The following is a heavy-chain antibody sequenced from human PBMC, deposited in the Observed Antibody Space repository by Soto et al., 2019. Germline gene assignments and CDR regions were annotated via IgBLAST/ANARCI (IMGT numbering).Heavy chain of an antibody. Sequence: TLSLTCAVYGWSFSVYYWSWIRQPPGKALEWLTLIYWDDDKHYSSSLKSRLTVTKDTSENQVVLTMTNVDPVDTATYYCAHRGVGTTHFDYWGQGTLVTVSS. V-gene: IGHV2-5*08. J-gene: IGHJ4*02. CDR1: GWSFSVYYWS. CDR2: IYWDDDK. CDR3: AHRGVGTTHFDY. D-gene: IGHD1-26*01.